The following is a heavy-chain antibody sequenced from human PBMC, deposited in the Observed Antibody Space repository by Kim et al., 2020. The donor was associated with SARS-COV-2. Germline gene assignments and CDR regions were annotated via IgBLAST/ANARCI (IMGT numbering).Heavy chain of an antibody. D-gene: IGHD4-17*01. J-gene: IGHJ4*02. CDR2: IYYSGST. CDR1: GGSISSSSYY. V-gene: IGHV4-39*01. Sequence: SETLSLTCTVSGGSISSSSYYWGWIRQPPGKGLEWIGSIYYSGSTYYNPSLKSRVTISVDTSKNQFSLKLSSVTAADTAVYYCAMPGGGGDYYFDYWGQGTLVTVSS. CDR3: AMPGGGGDYYFDY.